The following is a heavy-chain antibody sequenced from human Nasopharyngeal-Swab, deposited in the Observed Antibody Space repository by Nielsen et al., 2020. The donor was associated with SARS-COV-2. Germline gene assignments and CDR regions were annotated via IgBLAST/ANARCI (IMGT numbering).Heavy chain of an antibody. CDR3: ARDQKYYFEKSGYFDY. CDR2: VYYSGST. Sequence: SDTLSLTCTVSGGPLSSYYWSWIRQSPGTGLEWIGNVYYSGSTEYNPSLQSRAIISLDTTKNQFSLRLSSVTAADTAVYFCARDQKYYFEKSGYFDYWGQGAHVTVSS. V-gene: IGHV4-59*01. D-gene: IGHD3-22*01. J-gene: IGHJ4*02. CDR1: GGPLSSYY.